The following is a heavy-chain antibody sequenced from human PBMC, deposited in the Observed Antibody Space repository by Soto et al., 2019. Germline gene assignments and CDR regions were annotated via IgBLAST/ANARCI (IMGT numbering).Heavy chain of an antibody. V-gene: IGHV3-20*01. CDR1: GFTFDDYG. CDR2: INWKGDRS. CDR3: AREVEGSTGTKLFDP. D-gene: IGHD1-1*01. J-gene: IGHJ5*02. Sequence: QLVESGGGVVRPGGSLRLSCAASGFTFDDYGMSWVRQTPGKGLEWVAGINWKGDRSGHADSVKGRFTISRDNAKNSLYLQMNSLRAEHTAFYHCAREVEGSTGTKLFDPWGQGTLVTVSS.